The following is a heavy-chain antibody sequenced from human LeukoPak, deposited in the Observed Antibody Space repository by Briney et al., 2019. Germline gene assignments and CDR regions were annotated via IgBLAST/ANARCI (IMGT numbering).Heavy chain of an antibody. CDR2: ISGSGGST. CDR3: AKDDSSGYQSV. Sequence: GGSLRLSFAASGFTFSSYAMSWVRQAPGKGLEWVSGISGSGGSTYYADSVKGRFTISRDNSKNTLYLQMNSLRAEDTAVYYCAKDDSSGYQSVWGQGTLVTVSS. J-gene: IGHJ4*02. D-gene: IGHD3-22*01. V-gene: IGHV3-23*01. CDR1: GFTFSSYA.